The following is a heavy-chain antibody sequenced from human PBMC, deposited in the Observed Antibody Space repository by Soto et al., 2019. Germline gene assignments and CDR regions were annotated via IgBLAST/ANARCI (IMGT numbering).Heavy chain of an antibody. V-gene: IGHV1-24*01. CDR2: FDPEDGET. D-gene: IGHD1-26*01. CDR3: ATDRKIGVPHRINSGTDYYYYGMDV. J-gene: IGHJ6*02. CDR1: GYTLTELS. Sequence: ASVKVSCKVSGYTLTELSMHWVRQAPGKGLEWMGGFDPEDGETIYAQKFQGRVTMTEDTSTDTAYMELSSLRSEDTAVYYCATDRKIGVPHRINSGTDYYYYGMDVWGQGTTVTVSS.